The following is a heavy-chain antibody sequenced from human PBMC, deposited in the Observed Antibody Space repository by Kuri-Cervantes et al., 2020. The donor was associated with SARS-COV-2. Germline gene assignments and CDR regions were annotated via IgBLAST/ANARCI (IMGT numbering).Heavy chain of an antibody. Sequence: SETLSLTCAVSGGSISSSNWWSWVRQPPGKGLEWIGEIYHSGSTNYNPSLKSRVTISVDKSKNQFSLKLSSVTAADTAVYYCARDLTIVAGGFDYWGQGTLVTVSS. CDR2: IYHSGST. J-gene: IGHJ4*02. CDR1: GGSISSSNW. V-gene: IGHV4-4*02. CDR3: ARDLTIVAGGFDY. D-gene: IGHD4/OR15-4a*01.